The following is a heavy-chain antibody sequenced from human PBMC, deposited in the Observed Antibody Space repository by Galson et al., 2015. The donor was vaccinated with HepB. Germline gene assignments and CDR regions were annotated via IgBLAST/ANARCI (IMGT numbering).Heavy chain of an antibody. V-gene: IGHV1-3*01. CDR1: GYTFTSYA. CDR2: INAGNGNT. Sequence: SVKVSCKASGYTFTSYAMHWVRQAPGQRLEWMGWINAGNGNTKYSQKFQGRVTITRDTSASTAYMELSSLRSEDTAVYYCARDLEQQLVWLFDYWGQGALVTVSS. D-gene: IGHD6-13*01. J-gene: IGHJ4*02. CDR3: ARDLEQQLVWLFDY.